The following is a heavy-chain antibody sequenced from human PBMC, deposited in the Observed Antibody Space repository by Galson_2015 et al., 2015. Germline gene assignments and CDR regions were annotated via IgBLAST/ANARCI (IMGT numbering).Heavy chain of an antibody. CDR1: GFNFSAYA. CDR3: VKDVGSSRGCYDS. CDR2: ISARGDRT. Sequence: SLRLSCAASGFNFSAYAMRWARQVPEKGLEWVSAISARGDRTFYADSVEGRFTISRDNSKNTLYLQLTNLRGEDSAIYYCVKDVGSSRGCYDSWGQGAPVTVSA. J-gene: IGHJ4*02. D-gene: IGHD6-19*01. V-gene: IGHV3-23*01.